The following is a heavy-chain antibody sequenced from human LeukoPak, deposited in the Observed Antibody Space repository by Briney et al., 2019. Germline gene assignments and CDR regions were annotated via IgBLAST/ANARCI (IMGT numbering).Heavy chain of an antibody. Sequence: PGGALRLSCAASGFTFSSYGMYWVRQAAGKGVEGVAVISYDRSNKYYAASVKGRFTISRDNSKNTLYLQMNSLRAEDTAVYYCAKGGGGVDYYYGMDVWGQGTTVTVSS. J-gene: IGHJ6*02. CDR1: GFTFSSYG. CDR2: ISYDRSNK. D-gene: IGHD3-3*01. V-gene: IGHV3-30*18. CDR3: AKGGGGVDYYYGMDV.